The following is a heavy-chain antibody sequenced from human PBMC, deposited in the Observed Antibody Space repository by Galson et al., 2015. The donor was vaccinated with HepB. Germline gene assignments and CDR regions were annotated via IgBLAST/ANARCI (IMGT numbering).Heavy chain of an antibody. CDR2: ININTGNP. CDR3: ARDYYDSSSDY. D-gene: IGHD3-22*01. Sequence: QSGAEVKKPGESLKISCKASGYTFTRYAINWVRQAPGQGLEWMGWININTGNPTYAQGFTGRFVFSLDTSVSTAYLQISSLKAEDTAVYYFARDYYDSSSDYWGQGTLVTVSS. J-gene: IGHJ4*02. CDR1: GYTFTRYA. V-gene: IGHV7-4-1*02.